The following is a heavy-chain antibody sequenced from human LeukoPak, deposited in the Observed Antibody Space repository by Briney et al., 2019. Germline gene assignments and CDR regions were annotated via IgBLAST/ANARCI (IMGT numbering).Heavy chain of an antibody. CDR1: GFTFSSYA. V-gene: IGHV3-23*01. J-gene: IGHJ5*02. D-gene: IGHD4-11*01. CDR2: ISGSGGST. Sequence: GGSLRLSCAASGFTFSSYAMSWVRQAPGKGLEWVSAISGSGGSTYYADSVKGRFTISRDNSKNTLYLQMNSLRAEDTAVYYCARDEDPGTTGWFDPWGQGTLVTVSS. CDR3: ARDEDPGTTGWFDP.